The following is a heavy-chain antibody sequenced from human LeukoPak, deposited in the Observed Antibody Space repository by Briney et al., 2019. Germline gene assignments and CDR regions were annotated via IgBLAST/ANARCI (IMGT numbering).Heavy chain of an antibody. Sequence: SETLSLTCTVSGGSISSYYWSWIRQHPGKGLEWIGYIYYSGSTYYNPSLKSRVTISVDTSKNQFSLKLSSVTAADTAVYYCARGVGDYGTEYYFDYWGQGTLVTVSS. J-gene: IGHJ4*02. V-gene: IGHV4-59*06. CDR1: GGSISSYY. CDR2: IYYSGST. D-gene: IGHD4-17*01. CDR3: ARGVGDYGTEYYFDY.